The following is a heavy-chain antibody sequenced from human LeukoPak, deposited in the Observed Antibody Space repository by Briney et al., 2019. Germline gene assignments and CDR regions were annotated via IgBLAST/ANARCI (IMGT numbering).Heavy chain of an antibody. J-gene: IGHJ4*02. D-gene: IGHD6-6*01. CDR3: ARNFPYSSSYNLDV. CDR1: GFTFSSYG. Sequence: GGSLRLSCAASGFTFSSYGMHWVRQAPGKGLEWVAITSFDRSNKFYSDSVKGRFTISRDNSVNTLFLQMTSLSPEDTAIYYCARNFPYSSSYNLDVWGQGTLVTVSS. V-gene: IGHV3-30*19. CDR2: TSFDRSNK.